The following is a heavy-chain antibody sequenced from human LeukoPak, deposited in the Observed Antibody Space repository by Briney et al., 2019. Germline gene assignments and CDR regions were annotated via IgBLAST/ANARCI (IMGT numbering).Heavy chain of an antibody. V-gene: IGHV3-48*04. Sequence: GGSLRLSCAASGFTFSTFSMNWVRQAPGKGLEWVSYINTRSSTSYYADSVKGRFTISRDNAKNSLYLQMNSLVAEDTAVYYCARERPEGSGSFQLDFWGQGTLVTVSS. J-gene: IGHJ4*02. CDR2: INTRSSTS. CDR3: ARERPEGSGSFQLDF. CDR1: GFTFSTFS. D-gene: IGHD1-26*01.